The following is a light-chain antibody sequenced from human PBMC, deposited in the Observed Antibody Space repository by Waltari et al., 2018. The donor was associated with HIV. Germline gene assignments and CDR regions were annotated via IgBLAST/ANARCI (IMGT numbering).Light chain of an antibody. CDR1: QSINSD. J-gene: IGKJ5*01. CDR3: QQYKIWPIT. V-gene: IGKV3-15*01. Sequence: EIVMTQSPDTLSVSPGERATLSCRASQSINSDLAWHQQKPGQPPRLLISGASVRATDVPARFSGGGSGTEFTLTISSLQSEDFAVYYCQQYKIWPITFGQGTRLEIK. CDR2: GAS.